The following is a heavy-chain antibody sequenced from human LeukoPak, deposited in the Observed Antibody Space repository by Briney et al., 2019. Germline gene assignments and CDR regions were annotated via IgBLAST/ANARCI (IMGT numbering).Heavy chain of an antibody. D-gene: IGHD3-10*01. CDR2: IYYSGST. Sequence: SETLSLTCTVPGGSISSSNYYWGWIRQPPGKGLEWIGSIYYSGSTYYNASLKSRVTVSLDTSKNEFSLILTSVTAADTAEYYCARHLYYSASAFWYIDLWGRGTLVIVSP. J-gene: IGHJ2*01. CDR3: ARHLYYSASAFWYIDL. V-gene: IGHV4-39*01. CDR1: GGSISSSNYY.